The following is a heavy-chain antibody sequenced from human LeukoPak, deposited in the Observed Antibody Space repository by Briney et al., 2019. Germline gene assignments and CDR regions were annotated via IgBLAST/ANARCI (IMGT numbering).Heavy chain of an antibody. CDR3: ARLKGYGSGSYHDY. Sequence: PGGSLRLSCAASGFTFTSYAMNWVRQAPGKGLEWVSSISRGGDSTYYADSVKGRYTISRDNSKNTVFLQMNSLRAEDTAVYYCARLKGYGSGSYHDYWGQGTLVTVSS. V-gene: IGHV3-23*01. CDR1: GFTFTSYA. CDR2: ISRGGDST. J-gene: IGHJ4*02. D-gene: IGHD3-10*01.